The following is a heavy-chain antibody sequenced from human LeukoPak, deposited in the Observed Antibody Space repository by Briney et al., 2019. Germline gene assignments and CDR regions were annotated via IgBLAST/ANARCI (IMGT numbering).Heavy chain of an antibody. CDR3: ARIRRSQSWYYGLDV. J-gene: IGHJ6*02. V-gene: IGHV2-70*01. CDR2: IDWDDDK. CDR1: GFSLTTSGMC. Sequence: ESGPTLVNPTQTLTLTCTFSGFSLTTSGMCGSWIRQPPGKALEWLALIDWDDDKYYSTSLKTRLTISKDTSKNQVVLTMTNMAPVDTATYYCARIRRSQSWYYGLDVWGQGTTVTVSS. D-gene: IGHD1-14*01.